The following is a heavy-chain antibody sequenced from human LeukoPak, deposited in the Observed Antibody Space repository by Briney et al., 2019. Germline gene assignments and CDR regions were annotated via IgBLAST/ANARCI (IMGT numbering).Heavy chain of an antibody. J-gene: IGHJ4*02. V-gene: IGHV4-34*01. CDR3: ARGVDYYGV. CDR2: INHSGGT. D-gene: IGHD3-10*01. Sequence: PSETLSLTCAVYGGSFSGYSWNWIRQPPVKGLEWIGEINHSGGTNYNPPLKSRVTISVDTSKKQLSLKLSSVTAADTAVYYCARGVDYYGVWGQGTLVTVSS. CDR1: GGSFSGYS.